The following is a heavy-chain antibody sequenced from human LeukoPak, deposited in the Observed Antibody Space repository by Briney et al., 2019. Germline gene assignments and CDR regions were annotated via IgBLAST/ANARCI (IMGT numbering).Heavy chain of an antibody. CDR2: ISSSSSYI. CDR1: GFTFSSYS. D-gene: IGHD3-10*01. V-gene: IGHV3-21*01. CDR3: ARADSYGSVRKTRPNY. Sequence: SGGSLRLSCAASGFTFSSYSMNWVRQAPGKGLEWVSSISSSSSYIYYADSVKGRFTISRDNAKNSLYLQMNSLRAEDTAVYYCARADSYGSVRKTRPNYWGQGTLVTVSS. J-gene: IGHJ4*02.